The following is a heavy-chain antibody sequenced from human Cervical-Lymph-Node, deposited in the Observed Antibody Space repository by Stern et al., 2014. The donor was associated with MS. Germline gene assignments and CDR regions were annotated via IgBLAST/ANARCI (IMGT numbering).Heavy chain of an antibody. D-gene: IGHD4-17*01. J-gene: IGHJ4*02. CDR1: GFTFSSYS. Sequence: EVQLVESGGGLVKPGGSLRLSCAASGFTFSSYSMNWVRKAPGKGLEWVSSISSSSSYIYYADSVKGRFTISRDNAKNSLYLQMNSLRAEDTAVYYCAREGGMTTVTTVATWGQGTLVTVSS. CDR3: AREGGMTTVTTVAT. V-gene: IGHV3-21*01. CDR2: ISSSSSYI.